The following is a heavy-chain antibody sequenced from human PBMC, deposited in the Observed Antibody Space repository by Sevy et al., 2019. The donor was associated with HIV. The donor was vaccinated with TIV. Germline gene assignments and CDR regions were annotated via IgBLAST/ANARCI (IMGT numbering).Heavy chain of an antibody. CDR2: ICHAGTNK. J-gene: IGHJ4*02. V-gene: IGHV3-33*01. D-gene: IGHD3-22*01. Sequence: GSLRLSCAASGFIFSSYGMHWVRQAPGKGLEWVVVICHAGTNKYYADSVKGRFTISRDNSKNTLYLQMNSLRAEDTAVYYCARESSSGYYIDYWGQGTLVTVSS. CDR3: ARESSSGYYIDY. CDR1: GFIFSSYG.